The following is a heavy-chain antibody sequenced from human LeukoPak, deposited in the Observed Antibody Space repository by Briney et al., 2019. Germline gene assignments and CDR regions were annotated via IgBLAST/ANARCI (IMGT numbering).Heavy chain of an antibody. Sequence: PGGSLRLSCAASGFTFSSYSMNWVRQAPGKGPEWVSSISSSSTYIYYAESLKGRFTISRDNAKNSLYLQMNSLRAEDTAVYYCVRTYGGTQVGASRYMDVWGKGTTVTVSS. CDR3: VRTYGGTQVGASRYMDV. D-gene: IGHD4-23*01. J-gene: IGHJ6*04. V-gene: IGHV3-21*01. CDR2: ISSSSTYI. CDR1: GFTFSSYS.